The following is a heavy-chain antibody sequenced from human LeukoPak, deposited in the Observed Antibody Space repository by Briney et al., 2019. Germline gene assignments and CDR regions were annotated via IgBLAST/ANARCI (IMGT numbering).Heavy chain of an antibody. V-gene: IGHV1-69*13. J-gene: IGHJ4*02. D-gene: IGHD3-3*01. CDR1: GGTFRSYA. Sequence: ASVKVSCKASGGTFRSYAISWVRQAPGQGLEWMGGIIPIFGTAHYAQKFQGRITITADEATSTAYMELSSLRSEDTAVYYCASTYYDFWSGHDDYWGQGTLVTVSS. CDR2: IIPIFGTA. CDR3: ASTYYDFWSGHDDY.